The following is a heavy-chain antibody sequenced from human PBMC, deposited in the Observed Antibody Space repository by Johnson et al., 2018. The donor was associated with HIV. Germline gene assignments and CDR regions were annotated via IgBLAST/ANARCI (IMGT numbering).Heavy chain of an antibody. CDR3: ARDGRGEQLVDQGDAFDI. V-gene: IGHV3-30-3*01. Sequence: QVQLVESGGGLVKPGGSLRLSCAVSGVIFSSYVMHWVRQAPGKGLEWVAVISYDGSNKYYADSVKGRFSISRDNSKNTLHLQMNSLRAEDTALYFCARDGRGEQLVDQGDAFDIWGQGTMVTVSS. CDR2: ISYDGSNK. J-gene: IGHJ3*02. CDR1: GVIFSSYV. D-gene: IGHD6-6*01.